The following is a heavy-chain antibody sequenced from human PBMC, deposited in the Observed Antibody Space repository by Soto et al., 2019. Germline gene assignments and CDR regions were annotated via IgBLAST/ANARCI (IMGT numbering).Heavy chain of an antibody. CDR3: ARRTSYYAPSGYYYGMDV. J-gene: IGHJ6*02. CDR1: GFTFSSYW. D-gene: IGHD1-26*01. CDR2: INSDGSST. Sequence: HPGGSLRLCCAASGFTFSSYWMPWVRQAPGKGLVWVSRINSDGSSTSYADSVKGRFTISRDNAKNTLYLQMNSLRAEDTAVYYCARRTSYYAPSGYYYGMDVWGQGTTVTVSS. V-gene: IGHV3-74*01.